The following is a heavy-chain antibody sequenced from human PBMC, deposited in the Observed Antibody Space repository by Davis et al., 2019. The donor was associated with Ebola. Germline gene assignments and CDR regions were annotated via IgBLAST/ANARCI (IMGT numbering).Heavy chain of an antibody. J-gene: IGHJ4*02. CDR2: ISSSSSTI. V-gene: IGHV3-48*02. D-gene: IGHD2-15*01. CDR1: GFTFSSYS. CDR3: ARDRYCSGGSCYGHWDY. Sequence: GESLKISCAASGFTFSSYSMNWVRQAPGKGLEWVSYISSSSSTIYYADSVKGRFTISRDNAKNSLYLQMNSLRDEDTVVYYCARDRYCSGGSCYGHWDYWGQGTLVTVSS.